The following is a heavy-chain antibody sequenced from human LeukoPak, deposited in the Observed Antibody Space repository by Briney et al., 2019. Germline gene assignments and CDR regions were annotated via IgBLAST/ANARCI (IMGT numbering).Heavy chain of an antibody. CDR3: ARGTSYCSSTSCRYYYYYYMDV. Sequence: SETLSLTCAVYGGSFSGYYWSWIRQPPGKGLEWIGENNHSGSTNYNPSLMSRVTISVDTSKSQFSLKLSSVTAADTAVYYCARGTSYCSSTSCRYYYYYYMDVWGKGTTVTVSS. J-gene: IGHJ6*03. CDR2: NNHSGST. CDR1: GGSFSGYY. D-gene: IGHD2-2*01. V-gene: IGHV4-34*01.